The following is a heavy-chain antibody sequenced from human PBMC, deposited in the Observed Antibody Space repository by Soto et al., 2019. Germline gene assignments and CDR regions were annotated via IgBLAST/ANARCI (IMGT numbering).Heavy chain of an antibody. J-gene: IGHJ5*02. D-gene: IGHD5-18*01. CDR1: GGSISSYY. CDR2: IYYSGST. Sequence: QVQLQELGPGLVKPSETLSLTCTVSGGSISSYYWSWIRQPPGKGLEWIGYIYYSGSTNYNPSLKSRVTISVDTSKNQFSLKLSSVTAADTAVYYCARGGERSWIQLWSWGQGTLVTVSS. V-gene: IGHV4-59*08. CDR3: ARGGERSWIQLWS.